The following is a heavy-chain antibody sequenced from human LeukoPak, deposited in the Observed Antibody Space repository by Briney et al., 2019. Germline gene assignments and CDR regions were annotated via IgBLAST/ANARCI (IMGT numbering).Heavy chain of an antibody. D-gene: IGHD1-26*01. CDR2: IYYSGST. Sequence: SETLSLTCTVSGGSISSYYWSWIRQPPGKGLEWIGSIYYSGSTNYNPSLKSRVTISVDTSKNQFSLKLSSVTAADTAVYYCARHPGKAFDFWGQGTLVTVSS. J-gene: IGHJ4*02. V-gene: IGHV4-59*08. CDR1: GGSISSYY. CDR3: ARHPGKAFDF.